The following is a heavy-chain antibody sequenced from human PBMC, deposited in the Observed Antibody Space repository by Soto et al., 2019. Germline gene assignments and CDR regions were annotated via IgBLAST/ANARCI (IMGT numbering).Heavy chain of an antibody. CDR1: GFTFSYYW. CDR3: ATYGSGWCFDY. V-gene: IGHV3-7*01. Sequence: EVQMVESGGGLVQPGESLRLSCAASGFTFSYYWMSWVRQAPGKGLEWVANIKQDGGETYYVDSVKGRFTISRDNAKNSLYLQMNNLRAEDTALYYCATYGSGWCFDYWGQGTLVTVSS. D-gene: IGHD6-19*01. CDR2: IKQDGGET. J-gene: IGHJ4*02.